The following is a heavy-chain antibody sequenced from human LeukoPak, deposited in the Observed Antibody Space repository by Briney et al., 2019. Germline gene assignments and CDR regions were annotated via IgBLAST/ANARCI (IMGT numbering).Heavy chain of an antibody. J-gene: IGHJ4*02. Sequence: ASVKLSCKASGYTFTGYYMHWVRQAPGQGLEWMGWINPNSGGTNYAQKFQGRVTMTRDTSISTAYMELSRLRSDDTAVYYCARDTYYYGSGKGYWGQGTLVTVSS. D-gene: IGHD3-10*01. V-gene: IGHV1-2*02. CDR1: GYTFTGYY. CDR2: INPNSGGT. CDR3: ARDTYYYGSGKGY.